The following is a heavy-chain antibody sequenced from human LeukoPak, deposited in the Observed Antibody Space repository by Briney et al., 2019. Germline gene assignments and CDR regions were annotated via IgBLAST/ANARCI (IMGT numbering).Heavy chain of an antibody. Sequence: PSETLSLTCTASGGSISSGDYYWNSIRQPPGKGLEWIGYIYYSGSTYYNPSLKSRVTISVDTSKNQFSLRLSSVTAADTAVYYCARAAGLGYCSGGSCTTTFDYWGQGTLVTVSS. CDR3: ARAAGLGYCSGGSCTTTFDY. V-gene: IGHV4-30-4*01. CDR2: IYYSGST. D-gene: IGHD2-15*01. CDR1: GGSISSGDYY. J-gene: IGHJ4*02.